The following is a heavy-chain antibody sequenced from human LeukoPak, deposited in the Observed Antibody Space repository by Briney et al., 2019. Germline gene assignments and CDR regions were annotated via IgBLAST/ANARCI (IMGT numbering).Heavy chain of an antibody. J-gene: IGHJ3*02. CDR2: INSVGSWT. CDR1: VTSW. D-gene: IGHD2-15*01. CDR3: ARGPKACSGGSCYCFAFDI. V-gene: IGHV3-74*01. Sequence: GGSLRPSWPAPVTSWLPWVRQVQGKGLVWASQINSVGSWTSYADSVKGRFTISRDNAKNSLYLQMNSLRAEDTAVYYCARGPKACSGGSCYCFAFDIWGQGTMVTVSS.